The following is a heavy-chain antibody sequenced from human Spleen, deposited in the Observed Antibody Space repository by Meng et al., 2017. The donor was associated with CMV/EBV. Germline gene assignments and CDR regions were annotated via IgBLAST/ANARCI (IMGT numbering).Heavy chain of an antibody. V-gene: IGHV1-2*02. D-gene: IGHD4-23*01. J-gene: IGHJ6*02. CDR2: INPNSGGS. CDR3: ARHLFPSVATGGYYYYGMDV. Sequence: ASVKVSCKASGYTFTDFYIHWVRQAPGQGLEWMGWINPNSGGSRYVQKFQGRITMTSDTSISTAYMEWSSLKASDTAMYYCARHLFPSVATGGYYYYGMDVWGQGTTVTVSS. CDR1: GYTFTDFY.